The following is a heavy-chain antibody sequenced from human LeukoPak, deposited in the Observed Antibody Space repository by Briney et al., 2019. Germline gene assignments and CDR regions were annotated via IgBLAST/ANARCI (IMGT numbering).Heavy chain of an antibody. CDR3: ARDQKRGMSWELLRAQTYDGFDV. CDR1: GGSISSGSYY. CDR2: IYTSGST. J-gene: IGHJ3*01. V-gene: IGHV4-61*02. D-gene: IGHD1-26*01. Sequence: PSETLSLTCTVSGGSISSGSYYWSWIRQPAGKGLEWIGRIYTSGSTNYNPSLKSRVTMSVDTSKNQFSLKVSSVTAADTAVYYCARDQKRGMSWELLRAQTYDGFDVWGQGTMVTVSS.